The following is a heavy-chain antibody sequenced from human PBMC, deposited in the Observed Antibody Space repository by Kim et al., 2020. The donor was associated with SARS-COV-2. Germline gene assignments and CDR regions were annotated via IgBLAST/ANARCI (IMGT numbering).Heavy chain of an antibody. CDR1: GYSFPTQW. J-gene: IGHJ4*02. CDR3: ARQGPRTYSGYDWGYFDC. V-gene: IGHV5-51*01. CDR2: IYPGDSDT. Sequence: GASLKISCKGSGYSFPTQWIGWVRQMPGKGLEWMGIIYPGDSDTTYSPSFQGQVTISVDKSVNTAYLQWSSLKASDTGIYYCARQGPRTYSGYDWGYFDCWGQGTLVTVSS. D-gene: IGHD5-12*01.